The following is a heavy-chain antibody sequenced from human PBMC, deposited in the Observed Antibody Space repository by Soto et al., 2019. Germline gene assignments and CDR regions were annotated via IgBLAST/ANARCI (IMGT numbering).Heavy chain of an antibody. CDR1: GFTFSSYG. J-gene: IGHJ4*02. V-gene: IGHV3-30*18. Sequence: GGSLRLSCAASGFTFSSYGMHWVRQAPGKGLEWVAVISYDGSNKYYADSVKGRFTISRDNSKNTLYLQMNSLRAEDTAVYYCAKELDPVVAADSVSFDYWGQGTLVTVSS. CDR2: ISYDGSNK. CDR3: AKELDPVVAADSVSFDY. D-gene: IGHD2-15*01.